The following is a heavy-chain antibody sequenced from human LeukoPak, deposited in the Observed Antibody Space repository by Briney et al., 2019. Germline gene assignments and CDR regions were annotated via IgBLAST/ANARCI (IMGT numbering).Heavy chain of an antibody. D-gene: IGHD6-19*01. J-gene: IGHJ4*02. CDR1: GGPISSSNYY. CDR3: ARNFSSGWFDY. Sequence: NPSETLSLTCTVSGGPISSSNYYWGWMRQPPGKGLEWIGSIYYSGCISYDPSLKSRLTISVDTSKNQFSLKVSSVTAADTAVYYCARNFSSGWFDYWGQGTLVTVSS. V-gene: IGHV4-39*07. CDR2: IYYSGCI.